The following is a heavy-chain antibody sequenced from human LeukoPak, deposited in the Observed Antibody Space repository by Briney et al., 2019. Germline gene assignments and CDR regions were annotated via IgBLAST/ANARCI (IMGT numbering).Heavy chain of an antibody. Sequence: SQTLSLTCTVSGGSISSGDYYWSWLRQPPGKGLEWIGYVYYSGSTYYNPSLKSRVTISVDTSKNQFSLKLSSVTAADTAVYYCAGGDSGYVGYWGQGTLVTVSS. D-gene: IGHD5-12*01. CDR1: GGSISSGDYY. V-gene: IGHV4-30-4*01. CDR3: AGGDSGYVGY. CDR2: VYYSGST. J-gene: IGHJ4*02.